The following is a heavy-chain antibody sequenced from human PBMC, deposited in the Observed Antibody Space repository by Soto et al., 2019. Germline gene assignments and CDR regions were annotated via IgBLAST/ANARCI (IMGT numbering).Heavy chain of an antibody. CDR3: ARITAGALPYYYYYYGMDV. D-gene: IGHD3-10*01. J-gene: IGHJ6*02. Sequence: PSETLSLTCAVYGGSFSCYYWSWIRQPPGKGLEWIGEINHSGSTNYNPSLKSRVTISVDTSKNQFSLKLSSVTAADTAVYYCARITAGALPYYYYYYGMDVWGQGTTVTVSS. V-gene: IGHV4-34*01. CDR2: INHSGST. CDR1: GGSFSCYY.